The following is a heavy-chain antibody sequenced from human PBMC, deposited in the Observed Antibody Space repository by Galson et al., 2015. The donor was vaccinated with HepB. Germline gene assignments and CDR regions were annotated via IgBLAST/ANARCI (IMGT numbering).Heavy chain of an antibody. CDR2: IWYDGSNK. CDR3: ARADYVWGSYRENNWFDP. D-gene: IGHD3-16*01. CDR1: GFTFSSYG. Sequence: SLRLSCAASGFTFSSYGMHWVRQAPGKGLEWVAVIWYDGSNKYYADTVKGRFTISRDNSKNTLYLQMNSLRAEDTAVYYCARADYVWGSYRENNWFDPWGQGTLVTVSS. J-gene: IGHJ5*02. V-gene: IGHV3-33*08.